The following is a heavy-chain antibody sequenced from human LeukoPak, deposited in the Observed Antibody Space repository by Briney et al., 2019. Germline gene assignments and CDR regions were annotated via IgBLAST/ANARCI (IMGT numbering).Heavy chain of an antibody. CDR2: IKQDGSEK. Sequence: GGSLRLSCAASGFTFSSYWMSWVRQAPGKGLEWVANIKQDGSEKYYVDSEKGRFTISRDNAKNSLYLQMNSLRAEDTAVYYCARDYYDSSGYYHAAFDYWGQGTLVTVSS. CDR1: GFTFSSYW. D-gene: IGHD3-22*01. J-gene: IGHJ4*02. V-gene: IGHV3-7*01. CDR3: ARDYYDSSGYYHAAFDY.